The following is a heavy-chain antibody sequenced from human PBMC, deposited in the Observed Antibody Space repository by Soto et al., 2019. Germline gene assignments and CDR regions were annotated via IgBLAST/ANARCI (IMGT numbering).Heavy chain of an antibody. V-gene: IGHV4-30-2*05. CDR2: IYHSGST. D-gene: IGHD3-22*01. J-gene: IGHJ4*02. CDR1: GGSISGGGYS. CDR3: ARETPFYDSSGYYAGY. Sequence: PSETLSLTCAVSGGSISGGGYSWSWIRQPPGKGLEWIGYIYHSGSTYYNPSLKSRVTISVDTSKNQFSLKLSSVTAADTAVYYCARETPFYDSSGYYAGYWGQGTLVTVSS.